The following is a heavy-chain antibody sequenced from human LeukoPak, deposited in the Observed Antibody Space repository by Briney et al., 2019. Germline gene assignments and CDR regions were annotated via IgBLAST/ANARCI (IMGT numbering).Heavy chain of an antibody. CDR3: ATDRDNSDWQRRFDS. CDR1: GFTFSTYW. CDR2: INQDASEI. V-gene: IGHV3-7*01. Sequence: GGSLRLSCAASGFTFSTYWMNWYRQAPGKGLEWVGNINQDASEINYVDSVRGRFAISRDNAKNSLHLQMNSLRAEDTAVYYCATDRDNSDWQRRFDSWGQGTLVTVSS. J-gene: IGHJ4*02. D-gene: IGHD2-21*02.